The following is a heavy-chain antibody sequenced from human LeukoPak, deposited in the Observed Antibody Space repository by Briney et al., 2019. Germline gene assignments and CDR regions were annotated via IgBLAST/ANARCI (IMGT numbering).Heavy chain of an antibody. V-gene: IGHV3-23*01. CDR2: ISGSGGST. Sequence: GGSLRLSCAASGFTFSSYAMSWVRRAPGKGLEWVSAISGSGGSTYYADSVKGRFTISRDNSKNTLYLQMNSLRAEDTAVYYCATYSSSWYCFDYWGQGTLVTVSS. D-gene: IGHD6-13*01. J-gene: IGHJ4*02. CDR1: GFTFSSYA. CDR3: ATYSSSWYCFDY.